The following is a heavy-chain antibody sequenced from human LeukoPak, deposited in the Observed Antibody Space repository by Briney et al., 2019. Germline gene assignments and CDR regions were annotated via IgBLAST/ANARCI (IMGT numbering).Heavy chain of an antibody. CDR1: GFSFRSYW. CDR3: ARDGITCTRDY. CDR2: IDEHGFKT. J-gene: IGHJ4*02. V-gene: IGHV3-7*01. D-gene: IGHD1-7*01. Sequence: GGSLRLSCAASGFSFRSYWMVWVRQAPGKGLEWVASIDEHGFKTYYAASVTGRFTISKDTAKNSLDLQMNSLRAEDTAVYYCARDGITCTRDYWGQGALVTVSS.